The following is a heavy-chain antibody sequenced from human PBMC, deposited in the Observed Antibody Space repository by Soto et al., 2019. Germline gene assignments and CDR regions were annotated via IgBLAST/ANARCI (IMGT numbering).Heavy chain of an antibody. Sequence: QVQLVQSGAEVKKPGSSVKVSCKASGGTFSSYAISWVRQAPGQGLEWMGGIIPIFNTVNNAQKFQGRVTITADKSTSTAYMELSSLRSEDTAVSYCARDHPHYDFWSGYFPAYFDYWGQGTLVTVSS. D-gene: IGHD3-3*01. CDR2: IIPIFNTV. CDR1: GGTFSSYA. V-gene: IGHV1-69*06. J-gene: IGHJ4*02. CDR3: ARDHPHYDFWSGYFPAYFDY.